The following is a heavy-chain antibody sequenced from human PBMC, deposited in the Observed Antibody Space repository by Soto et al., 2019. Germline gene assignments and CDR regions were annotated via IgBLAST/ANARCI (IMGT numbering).Heavy chain of an antibody. CDR3: ARVLVAVTAPFDY. V-gene: IGHV1-18*01. CDR2: ISGYNGNT. CDR1: RYTLTPYG. D-gene: IGHD2-21*02. J-gene: IGHJ4*02. Sequence: GGSVKVSCQTSRYTLTPYGISWVRQAPGQGLEWMGWISGYNGNTHYAQSLQGRVTMTTDKSTSTAYMELRSLKSDDTAVYYCARVLVAVTAPFDYWGQGTLVTVSS.